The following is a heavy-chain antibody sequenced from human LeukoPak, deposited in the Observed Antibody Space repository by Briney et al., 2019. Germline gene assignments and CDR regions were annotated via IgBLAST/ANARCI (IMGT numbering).Heavy chain of an antibody. CDR3: ARDRIQLWLMNNWLDP. D-gene: IGHD5-18*01. CDR1: GYTFTSYG. CDR2: ISAYNGNT. V-gene: IGHV1-18*01. Sequence: ASVKVSCKASGYTFTSYGMSWVRQAPGQGLEWMGWISAYNGNTNYAQKLQGRVTMTTDTSTSTAYMELRSLRSDDTAVYYCARDRIQLWLMNNWLDPWGQGSLVTVSS. J-gene: IGHJ5*02.